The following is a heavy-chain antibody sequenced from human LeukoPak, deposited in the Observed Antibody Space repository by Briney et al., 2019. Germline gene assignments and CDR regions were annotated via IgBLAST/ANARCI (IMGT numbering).Heavy chain of an antibody. CDR2: IKQDGSEK. V-gene: IGHV3-7*01. J-gene: IGHJ4*02. CDR1: GFTFSSYW. D-gene: IGHD3-22*01. Sequence: GGSLRLSCAASGFTFSSYWMSWVRQAPGKGLEWVANIKQDGSEKYYVDSVKGRFTISRDNAKNSLYLQMNSLRAEGTAVYYCARVPRYYYDSSGYYSDYWGQGTLVTVSS. CDR3: ARVPRYYYDSSGYYSDY.